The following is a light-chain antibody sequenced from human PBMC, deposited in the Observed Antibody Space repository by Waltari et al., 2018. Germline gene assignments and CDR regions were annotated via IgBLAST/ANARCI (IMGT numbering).Light chain of an antibody. Sequence: FMLTQPHSVSESPGKTVTISCTGSSGYLATNYVQLYQQRPGRAPTTMIYNDDQRPSGVPDRFSGSIDSSSNTASLTISGLKTEDEADYYCQSYDSNTVIFGGGTKLTVL. CDR3: QSYDSNTVI. CDR2: NDD. CDR1: SGYLATNY. J-gene: IGLJ2*01. V-gene: IGLV6-57*02.